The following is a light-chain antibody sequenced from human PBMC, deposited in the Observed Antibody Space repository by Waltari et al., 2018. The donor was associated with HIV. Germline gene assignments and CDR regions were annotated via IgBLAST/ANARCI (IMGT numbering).Light chain of an antibody. CDR3: QQTDSTPWT. CDR2: AAY. Sequence: DIQMTQSPTSLAASAGDRVPITCRASQSMANHVNWYQQKSGKAPKLLIYAAYTLQSGVPSRFRGSGSGTAFSLTISGLQLEDFVTYFCQQTDSTPWTFGQGTKVEIK. V-gene: IGKV1-39*01. J-gene: IGKJ1*01. CDR1: QSMANH.